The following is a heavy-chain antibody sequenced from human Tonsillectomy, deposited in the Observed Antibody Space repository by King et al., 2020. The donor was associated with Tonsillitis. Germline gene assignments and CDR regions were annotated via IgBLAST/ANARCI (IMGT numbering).Heavy chain of an antibody. V-gene: IGHV1-2*02. D-gene: IGHD6-6*01. Sequence: QLVQSGAEVKKPGASVKVSCKASGYTFTGYYMHWVRQAPGQGLEWMGWINPNSGGTNYAQKFQGRVTMTRDTSISTAYMELSRLRSAETAVYYCARDPGYSSSVPGYYGMDVWGQGTTVTVSS. J-gene: IGHJ6*02. CDR2: INPNSGGT. CDR1: GYTFTGYY. CDR3: ARDPGYSSSVPGYYGMDV.